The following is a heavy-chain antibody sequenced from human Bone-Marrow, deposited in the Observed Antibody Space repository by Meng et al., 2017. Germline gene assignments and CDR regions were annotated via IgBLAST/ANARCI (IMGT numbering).Heavy chain of an antibody. CDR2: NHQTGRT. CDR1: GDSINSNYW. J-gene: IGHJ4*02. D-gene: IGHD2-2*01. CDR3: ARHEFGLPTAAFDH. V-gene: IGHV4-4*02. Sequence: QVQLHESGPGLVNPSGTLSHTCAVSGDSINSNYWWNWVRQTPGKGIGWIVENHQTGRTDYNPFLKSRVTISVDTSKNQFSLTLTSVTAAETAVYYCARHEFGLPTAAFDHWGQGTLVTVSS.